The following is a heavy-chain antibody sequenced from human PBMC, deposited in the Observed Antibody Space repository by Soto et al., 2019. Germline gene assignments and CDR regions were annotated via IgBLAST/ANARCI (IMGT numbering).Heavy chain of an antibody. CDR1: GGTFSSYA. D-gene: IGHD2-15*01. CDR2: IIPIFGTA. CDR3: ARDGYCSGGSCYLGWFDP. Sequence: QVQLVQSGAEVKKPGSSAKVSCKASGGTFSSYAISWVRQAPGQGLEWMGGIIPIFGTANYAQKFQGRVTITADESTSTAYMELSSLRSEDTAVYYCARDGYCSGGSCYLGWFDPWGQGTLVTVSS. V-gene: IGHV1-69*01. J-gene: IGHJ5*02.